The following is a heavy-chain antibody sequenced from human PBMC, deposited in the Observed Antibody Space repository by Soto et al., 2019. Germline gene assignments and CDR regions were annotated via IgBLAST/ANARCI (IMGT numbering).Heavy chain of an antibody. CDR3: ARSPEATVTAFDY. J-gene: IGHJ4*02. Sequence: QVPLQESGPGLVKPSQTLSLTCTVSGGSISSGGYYWSWIRQHPGKGLEWIGYIYYSGSTYYNPSLKSRVTISVDTSKNQFSMKLSSVTAADTAVYYCARSPEATVTAFDYWGQGTLVTVSS. V-gene: IGHV4-31*03. CDR2: IYYSGST. CDR1: GGSISSGGYY. D-gene: IGHD4-17*01.